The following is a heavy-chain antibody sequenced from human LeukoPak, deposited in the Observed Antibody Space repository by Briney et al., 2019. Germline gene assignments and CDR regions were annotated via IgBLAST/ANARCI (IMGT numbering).Heavy chain of an antibody. CDR2: ISYDGSNK. Sequence: GGSLRLSCAASGFIFSTHSMYWVRQAPGKGLEWVAVISYDGSNKNYADSVKGRFTISRDNSKGTLYLQMDSLRTDDTAMYYCARAPWGVGATPPYWGQGTLVTVSS. D-gene: IGHD1-26*01. V-gene: IGHV3-30-3*01. J-gene: IGHJ4*02. CDR1: GFIFSTHS. CDR3: ARAPWGVGATPPY.